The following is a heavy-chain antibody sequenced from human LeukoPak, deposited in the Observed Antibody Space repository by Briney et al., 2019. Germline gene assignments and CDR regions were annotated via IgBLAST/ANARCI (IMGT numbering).Heavy chain of an antibody. CDR1: GSTFSSYG. V-gene: IGHV3-30*18. J-gene: IGHJ4*02. Sequence: TGGSLRLSCAASGSTFSSYGMHWVRQAPGKGLEWVAVISYDGSNKYYADSVKGRFTISRDNSKNTLYLQMNSLRAEDTAVYYCAKGGRYFDWLLPPDDYWGQGTLVTVSS. CDR3: AKGGRYFDWLLPPDDY. D-gene: IGHD3-9*01. CDR2: ISYDGSNK.